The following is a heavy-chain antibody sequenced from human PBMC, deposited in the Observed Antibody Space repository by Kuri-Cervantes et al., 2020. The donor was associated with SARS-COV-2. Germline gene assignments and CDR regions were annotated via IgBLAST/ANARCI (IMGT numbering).Heavy chain of an antibody. Sequence: SETLSLTCTVSGGSIRPSSHYWVWLRQPPGKGLEWIGSVYYSGSTYHNASLKSRVTISVDTSKNQFSLRLRAVTVADTAIYYCARSTYYYGMGSYNYGLDVWGQGTTVTVSS. CDR2: VYYSGST. D-gene: IGHD3-10*01. CDR1: GGSIRPSSHY. J-gene: IGHJ6*02. CDR3: ARSTYYYGMGSYNYGLDV. V-gene: IGHV4-39*01.